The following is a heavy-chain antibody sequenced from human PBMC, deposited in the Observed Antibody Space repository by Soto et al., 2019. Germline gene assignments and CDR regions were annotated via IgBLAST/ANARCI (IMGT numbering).Heavy chain of an antibody. Sequence: QVQRVQSGAEVKKPGSSVKVSCKASGGTFNNYNFNWVRQAPGQGLEWMGGIIPMFGTPNYAQRFQGRVTITADDSTSTAYMELSSLRSEDTAVYYCARDETGDSYYYYYGMDVWGQGTTVTVSS. D-gene: IGHD7-27*01. J-gene: IGHJ6*02. CDR2: IIPMFGTP. CDR3: ARDETGDSYYYYYGMDV. V-gene: IGHV1-69*01. CDR1: GGTFNNYN.